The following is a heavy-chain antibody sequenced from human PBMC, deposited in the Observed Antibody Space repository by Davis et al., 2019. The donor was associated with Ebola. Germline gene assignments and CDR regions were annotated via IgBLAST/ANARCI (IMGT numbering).Heavy chain of an antibody. J-gene: IGHJ3*02. V-gene: IGHV1-46*03. CDR2: INPNDGRT. CDR1: GYTFTSYD. D-gene: IGHD5-12*01. Sequence: ASVKVSCKASGYTFTSYDINWVRQATGQGLEWMGMINPNDGRTIYAQKFQGRVTVTRDTSTTTVYMDLSSLRSEDTALYYCTTPGGQDSGYDVFDIWGQGTTVTVSS. CDR3: TTPGGQDSGYDVFDI.